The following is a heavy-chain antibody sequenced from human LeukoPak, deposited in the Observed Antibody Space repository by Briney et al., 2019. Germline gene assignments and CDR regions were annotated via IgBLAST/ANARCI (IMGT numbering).Heavy chain of an antibody. D-gene: IGHD4-23*01. CDR2: INPSTGGT. CDR3: ARDQGDGGNSFDP. Sequence: ASVKVSCKASGYTFTDYYIHWVRQAPGQGLEWMGRINPSTGGTNYAQRFQGRVSMTRDRSISTAYMDLNRLTSGDTAVYYCARDQGDGGNSFDPWGQGTLVTV. J-gene: IGHJ5*02. V-gene: IGHV1-2*06. CDR1: GYTFTDYY.